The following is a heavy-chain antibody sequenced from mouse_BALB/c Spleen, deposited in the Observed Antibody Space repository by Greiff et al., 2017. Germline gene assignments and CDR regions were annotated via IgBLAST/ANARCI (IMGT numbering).Heavy chain of an antibody. CDR2: ISYSGST. D-gene: IGHD2-1*01. J-gene: IGHJ4*01. CDR1: GDSITSGY. Sequence: VQLKESGPSLVKPSQTLSLTCSVTGDSITSGYWNWIRKFPGNKLEYMGYISYSGSTYYNPSLKSRISITRDTSKNQYYLQLNSVTTEDTATYYCARFPYGNYYYYAMDYWGQGTSVTVSS. CDR3: ARFPYGNYYYYAMDY. V-gene: IGHV3-8*02.